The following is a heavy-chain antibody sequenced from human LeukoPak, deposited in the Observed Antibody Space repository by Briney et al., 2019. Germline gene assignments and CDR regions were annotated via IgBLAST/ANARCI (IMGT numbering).Heavy chain of an antibody. J-gene: IGHJ5*02. D-gene: IGHD6-13*01. V-gene: IGHV4-59*01. CDR3: ARGIRIAAAGTFWFDP. CDR1: GGSISSYY. CDR2: IYYSGSI. Sequence: PSETLSLTCTVSGGSISSYYWSWIRQPPGKGLEWIGYIYYSGSINYNPSLKSRVTISVDTSKNQFSLKLSSVTAADTAVYYCARGIRIAAAGTFWFDPWGQGTLVTVSS.